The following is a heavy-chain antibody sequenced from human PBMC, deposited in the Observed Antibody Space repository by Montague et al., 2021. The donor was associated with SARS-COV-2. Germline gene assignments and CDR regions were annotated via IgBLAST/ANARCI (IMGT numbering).Heavy chain of an antibody. V-gene: IGHV4-59*04. D-gene: IGHD3-22*01. CDR2: VYYSGST. Sequence: SETLSLTCTVSGVSVTDYYWSWIRQPPGKGLEWIGSVYYSGSTYYNPSLKSRVTISVDTSKNQFSLKLSSVTAADTAVYYCASPTYYYDSSGSDAFDIWGQGTMVTVSS. CDR3: ASPTYYYDSSGSDAFDI. CDR1: GVSVTDYY. J-gene: IGHJ3*02.